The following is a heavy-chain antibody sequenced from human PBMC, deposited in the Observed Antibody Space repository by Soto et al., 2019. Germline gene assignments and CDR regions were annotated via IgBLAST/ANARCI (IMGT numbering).Heavy chain of an antibody. J-gene: IGHJ3*02. CDR2: INPNSGGT. CDR3: ARVWGDYYGGNSHAFDI. D-gene: IGHD4-17*01. CDR1: GYTFTGYY. Sequence: QVQLVQSGAEVKKPGASVKVSCKASGYTFTGYYMHWVRQAPGQGLEWMGWINPNSGGTNDAQKFQGGVTMTRDTSISTAYMELSRLRSDDTAVYYCARVWGDYYGGNSHAFDIWGQGTMVTVSS. V-gene: IGHV1-2*02.